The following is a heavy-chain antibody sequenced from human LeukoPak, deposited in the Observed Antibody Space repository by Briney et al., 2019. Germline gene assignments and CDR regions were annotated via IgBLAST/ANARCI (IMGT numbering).Heavy chain of an antibody. V-gene: IGHV4-39*07. CDR2: IYSRGNT. CDR3: ARGPDGYGSGRFDY. Sequence: SDTLSLTCTVSGASISSSSSYWGWIRQPPGKGLEWLGNIYSRGNTYYKPSLRSRVTISIDTSKNQFSLRLTSVTAADTAVYYCARGPDGYGSGRFDYWGQGTLVTVSS. J-gene: IGHJ4*02. D-gene: IGHD3-10*01. CDR1: GASISSSSSY.